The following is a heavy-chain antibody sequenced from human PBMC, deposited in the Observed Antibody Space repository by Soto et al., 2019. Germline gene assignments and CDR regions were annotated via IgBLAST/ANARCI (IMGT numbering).Heavy chain of an antibody. D-gene: IGHD3-9*01. CDR2: IIPILGLA. V-gene: IGHV1-69*02. Sequence: QVQLVQSGAEVKKPGSSVKVSCKASGGTFSSYTISWVRQAPGQGLEWMGRIIPILGLANYAQKFQGRVTITADKSTSTAYMELSSLRSEDTAVYYCARLYYDILTGPYDYWGQGTLVTVSS. CDR3: ARLYYDILTGPYDY. J-gene: IGHJ4*02. CDR1: GGTFSSYT.